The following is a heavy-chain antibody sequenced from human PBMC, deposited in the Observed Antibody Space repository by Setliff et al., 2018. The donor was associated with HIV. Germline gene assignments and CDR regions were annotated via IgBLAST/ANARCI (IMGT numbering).Heavy chain of an antibody. J-gene: IGHJ4*02. V-gene: IGHV3-21*01. CDR2: ISSSSSYV. Sequence: GGSLRLSCAASGFTFSSHSMNWVRQAPGKGLEWVSYISSSSSYVNYADSVKGRFSISRDNSKNSLYLQMISLRAEDTALYYCARQGNWELDYWGQGTLVTVSS. D-gene: IGHD3-10*01. CDR3: ARQGNWELDY. CDR1: GFTFSSHS.